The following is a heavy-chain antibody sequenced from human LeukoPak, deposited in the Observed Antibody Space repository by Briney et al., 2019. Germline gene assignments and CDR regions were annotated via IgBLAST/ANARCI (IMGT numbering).Heavy chain of an antibody. V-gene: IGHV3-74*01. Sequence: PGGSLRLSCATSGFTFSYHWMHWVRQVAGKGLVWVSRINSDGSETKYEDSVKGRFTISRDNAKSTLYLQMNSLRADDTAIYFCTRDPWSINVFDIWGQGTMVTVSS. CDR1: GFTFSYHW. CDR3: TRDPWSINVFDI. CDR2: INSDGSET. J-gene: IGHJ3*02. D-gene: IGHD2-21*01.